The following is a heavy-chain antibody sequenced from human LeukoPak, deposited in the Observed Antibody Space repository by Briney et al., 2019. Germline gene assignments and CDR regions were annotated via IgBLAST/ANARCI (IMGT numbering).Heavy chain of an antibody. V-gene: IGHV4-59*01. CDR3: ARLGYCSSTSCYPDY. Sequence: SETLSLTCTVSGGSISSYYWSLIRQPPGKGLEWIGYIYYSGSTTYNPSLNSRVTISVDTSKNQFSLKLTSVTAADTAVYYCARLGYCSSTSCYPDYWGQGTLATVSS. J-gene: IGHJ4*02. CDR2: IYYSGST. CDR1: GGSISSYY. D-gene: IGHD2-2*01.